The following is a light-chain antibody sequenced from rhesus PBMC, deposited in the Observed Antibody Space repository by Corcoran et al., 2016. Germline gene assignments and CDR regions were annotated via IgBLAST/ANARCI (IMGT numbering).Light chain of an antibody. J-gene: IGKJ4*01. Sequence: DIQMTQSPSSLSASVGDTVTITCRASQSISSWLAWYQQKPGKAPKLLIYKASTLQSGGPSRFSGSGSGTDFTLTISSLQSEDFATYYGQQYSSSLTFGGGTKVEIK. CDR2: KAS. CDR1: QSISSW. CDR3: QQYSSSLT. V-gene: IGKV1-22*01.